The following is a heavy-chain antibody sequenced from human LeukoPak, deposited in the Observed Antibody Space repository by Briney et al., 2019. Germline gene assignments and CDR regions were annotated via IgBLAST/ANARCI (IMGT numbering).Heavy chain of an antibody. Sequence: GGSLRLSCAASGFTVSSNYMSWVRQAPGKGLEWASVIYSGGSTYYADSVKGRFTISRDNAKNSLYLQMNSLRAEDTAVYYCARAPPKYYYDSSGYSDYWGQGTLVTVSS. CDR3: ARAPPKYYYDSSGYSDY. J-gene: IGHJ4*02. CDR1: GFTVSSNY. D-gene: IGHD3-22*01. CDR2: IYSGGST. V-gene: IGHV3-53*01.